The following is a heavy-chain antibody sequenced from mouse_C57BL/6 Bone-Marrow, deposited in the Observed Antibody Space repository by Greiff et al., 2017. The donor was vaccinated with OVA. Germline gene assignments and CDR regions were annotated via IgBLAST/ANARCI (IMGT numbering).Heavy chain of an antibody. CDR3: ARIPYWYAMDY. J-gene: IGHJ4*01. CDR1: GFTFSDYG. D-gene: IGHD4-1*01. CDR2: ISNLAYSI. V-gene: IGHV5-15*01. Sequence: EVQLQQSGGGLVQPGGSLKLSCAASGFTFSDYGMAWVRQAPRQGPEWVAFISNLAYSIYYADTVTGRFTISRENAKNTLYMEMSSLRSEDTAMYYCARIPYWYAMDYWGQGTSVTVSS.